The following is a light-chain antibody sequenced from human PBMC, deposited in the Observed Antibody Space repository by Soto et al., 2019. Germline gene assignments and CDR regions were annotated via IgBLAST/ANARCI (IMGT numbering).Light chain of an antibody. V-gene: IGLV2-14*01. CDR1: SSDVGGYNF. Sequence: QSALTQPASVSGSPGQSITLCCTGTSSDVGGYNFVSWYQQHPGTAPKLMIYDVTNRPSGVSNRFSGSKSGNTASLTISGLQPEDEADYYCSSYISSSTVVFGGGTKLTVL. CDR3: SSYISSSTVV. J-gene: IGLJ2*01. CDR2: DVT.